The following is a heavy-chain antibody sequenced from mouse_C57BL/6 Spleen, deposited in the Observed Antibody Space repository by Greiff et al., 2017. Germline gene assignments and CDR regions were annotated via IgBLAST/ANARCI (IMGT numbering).Heavy chain of an antibody. D-gene: IGHD1-1*01. J-gene: IGHJ4*01. Sequence: EVQLQQSGAELVRPGASVKLSCTASGFNFKDDYMHWVKQRPEQGLEWIGWIDPENGDTVYASKFQGKATMTADKSSNTAYLQLSSLTSEDTAVYYCTTGRGSSYPYYAMDYWGQGTSVTVSS. V-gene: IGHV14-4*01. CDR3: TTGRGSSYPYYAMDY. CDR2: IDPENGDT. CDR1: GFNFKDDY.